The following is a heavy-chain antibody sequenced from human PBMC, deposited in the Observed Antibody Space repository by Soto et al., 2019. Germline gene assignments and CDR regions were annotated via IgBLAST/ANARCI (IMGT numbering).Heavy chain of an antibody. CDR2: IGIGSSTK. CDR1: GFTFRNYG. CDR3: ARDQLYYNDISGRPLNAFDV. J-gene: IGHJ3*01. Sequence: PRGSLRLSCAASGFTFRNYGMNWVRQAPGKGLEWVSYIGIGSSTKYYADSVKGRFTISRDNAKNSLYLQMNSLRAEDTAVYYCARDQLYYNDISGRPLNAFDVWGQGTMVTVS. V-gene: IGHV3-48*01. D-gene: IGHD3-22*01.